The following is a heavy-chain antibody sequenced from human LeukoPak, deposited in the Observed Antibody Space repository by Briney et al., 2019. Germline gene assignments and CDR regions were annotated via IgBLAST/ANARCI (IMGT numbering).Heavy chain of an antibody. CDR3: ARDRGVYSAAFDI. D-gene: IGHD2-15*01. Sequence: SETLSLTCTVSGGSISSGSYYWSWIRQPAGKGLEWIGRIYTSGSTNYNPSLKGRVTISVDTSKNQFSLKLSSVIAADTAVYYCARDRGVYSAAFDIWGQGTMVTVSS. CDR1: GGSISSGSYY. V-gene: IGHV4-61*02. J-gene: IGHJ3*02. CDR2: IYTSGST.